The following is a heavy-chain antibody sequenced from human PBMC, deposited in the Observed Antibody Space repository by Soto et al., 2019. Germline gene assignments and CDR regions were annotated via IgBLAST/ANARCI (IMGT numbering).Heavy chain of an antibody. CDR3: ARDGSGRSDIVLVPAAIGFDY. CDR1: GFTFSDYY. V-gene: IGHV3-11*01. J-gene: IGHJ4*02. D-gene: IGHD2-2*02. CDR2: ISSSGSTI. Sequence: GGSLRLSCAASGFTFSDYYMSWIRQAPGKGLEWVSYISSSGSTIYYADSVKGRFTISRDNAKNSLYLQMNSLRAEDTAVYYCARDGSGRSDIVLVPAAIGFDYWGQGTLVTVSS.